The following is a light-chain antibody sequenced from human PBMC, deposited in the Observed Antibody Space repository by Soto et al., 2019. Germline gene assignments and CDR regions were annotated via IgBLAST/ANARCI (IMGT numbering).Light chain of an antibody. V-gene: IGKV1-5*03. CDR3: QHYNSYSEA. CDR1: QTISSW. Sequence: DIQMTQSPSTLPGSLGDRVTITCRASQTISSWLDWYQQKPGKAPKLLIYKASTLKSGVPSRFSGSGSGTEFTLTISSLQPDDFATYYCQHYNSYSEAFGQGTKVDIK. CDR2: KAS. J-gene: IGKJ1*01.